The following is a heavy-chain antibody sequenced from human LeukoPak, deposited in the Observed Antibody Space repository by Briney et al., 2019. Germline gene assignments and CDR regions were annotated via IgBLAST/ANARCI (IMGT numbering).Heavy chain of an antibody. V-gene: IGHV3-7*01. CDR3: ARETGYGSSWPLEY. CDR1: GFTFGSYW. CDR2: IRQDGGEK. J-gene: IGHJ4*02. Sequence: PGGSLRLSCAASGFTFGSYWMNWVRQAPGKGLEWVADIRQDGGEKYYGDSVKGRFTISRDNANNSLYLQMNSLSAGDTAVYYCARETGYGSSWPLEYWGQGTLVTVSS. D-gene: IGHD6-13*01.